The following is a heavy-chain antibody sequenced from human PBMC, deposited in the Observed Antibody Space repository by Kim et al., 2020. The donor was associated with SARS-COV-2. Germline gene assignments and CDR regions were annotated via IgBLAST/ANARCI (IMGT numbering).Heavy chain of an antibody. D-gene: IGHD3-10*01. CDR1: GYTFTSYA. Sequence: ASVKVSCKASGYTFTSYAMHWVRQAPGQRLEWMGWINAGNGNTKYSQKFQGRVTITRDTSASTAYMELSSLRSEDTAVYYCAAGDYYGSGSYYLSPIHYYCYGRDVWGQGTTVTVSS. CDR2: INAGNGNT. J-gene: IGHJ6*02. V-gene: IGHV1-3*01. CDR3: AAGDYYGSGSYYLSPIHYYCYGRDV.